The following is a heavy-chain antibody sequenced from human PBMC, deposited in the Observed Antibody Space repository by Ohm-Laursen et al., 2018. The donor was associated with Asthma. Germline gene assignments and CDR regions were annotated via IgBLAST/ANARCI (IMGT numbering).Heavy chain of an antibody. J-gene: IGHJ4*02. V-gene: IGHV3-9*01. D-gene: IGHD3-10*01. CDR3: AVSIYAYGEGAY. Sequence: SLRLSCAASGFTFSTYWMHWVRQAPGKGLEWVSGISWNSGSIGYADSVKGRFTISRDNAKNSLYLQMNSLRAEDTAFYYCAVSIYAYGEGAYWGQGTLVTVSS. CDR1: GFTFSTYW. CDR2: ISWNSGSI.